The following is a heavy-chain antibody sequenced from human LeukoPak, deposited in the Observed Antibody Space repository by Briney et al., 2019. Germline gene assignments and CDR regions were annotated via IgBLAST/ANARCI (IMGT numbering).Heavy chain of an antibody. CDR2: IYYSGTT. CDR3: ARMTSYSSGCYFDY. V-gene: IGHV4-59*01. D-gene: IGHD6-19*01. J-gene: IGHJ4*02. CDR1: GGSISGYY. Sequence: PSETLSLTCTVTGGSISGYYWSWIRQPPGKGLEWIGFIYYSGTTNYNPSLKSRVTVSVGTSKNQFSLMLSSVTAADTAVYYCARMTSYSSGCYFDYWGQGTLVTVSS.